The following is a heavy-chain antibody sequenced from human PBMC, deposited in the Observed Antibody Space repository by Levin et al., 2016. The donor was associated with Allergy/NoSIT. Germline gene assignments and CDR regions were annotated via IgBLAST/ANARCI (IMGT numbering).Heavy chain of an antibody. J-gene: IGHJ5*02. D-gene: IGHD4-23*01. Sequence: WIRQPPGKGLEWIGRIYTSGSTNYNPSLKSRVTMSVDTSKNQFSLKLSSVTAADTAVYYCARDIGGNWFDPWGQGTLVTVSS. CDR2: IYTSGST. CDR3: ARDIGGNWFDP. V-gene: IGHV4-4*07.